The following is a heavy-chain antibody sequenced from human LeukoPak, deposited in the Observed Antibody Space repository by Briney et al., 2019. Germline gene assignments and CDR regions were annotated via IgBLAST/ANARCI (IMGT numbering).Heavy chain of an antibody. CDR3: AKGSSTMKVVFFDY. CDR1: GFTFSSYG. CDR2: ISYDGSNK. Sequence: GRSLRLSCAASGFTFSSYGMHWVRQAPGKGLEWVAVISYDGSNKYYADSVKGRFTISRDNSKNTLYLQMNSLRAEDTAVYYCAKGSSTMKVVFFDYWGQGTLVTVSS. V-gene: IGHV3-30*18. D-gene: IGHD3-22*01. J-gene: IGHJ4*02.